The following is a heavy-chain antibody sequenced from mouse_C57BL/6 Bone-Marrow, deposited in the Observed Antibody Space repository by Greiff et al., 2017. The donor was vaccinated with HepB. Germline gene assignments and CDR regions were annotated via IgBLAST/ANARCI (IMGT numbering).Heavy chain of an antibody. CDR2: ISDGGSYT. V-gene: IGHV5-4*01. Sequence: EVQLVESGGGLVKPGGSLKLSCAASGFTFSSYAMSWVRQTPEKRLVWVATISDGGSYTYYPDNVKGRFTISRDNAKNNLYLQMSHLKSEDTAMYYCARAGVYYDYDEGFAYWGQGTLVTVSA. CDR1: GFTFSSYA. CDR3: ARAGVYYDYDEGFAY. J-gene: IGHJ3*01. D-gene: IGHD2-4*01.